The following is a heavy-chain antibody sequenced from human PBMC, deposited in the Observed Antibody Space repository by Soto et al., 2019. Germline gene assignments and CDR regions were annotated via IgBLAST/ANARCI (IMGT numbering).Heavy chain of an antibody. V-gene: IGHV1-18*01. CDR3: ARDHAAAGLDP. Sequence: QVQLVQSGPEVRNSGASVKVSCRTSGYTFVNYGISWVRQAPGQGLEWLGWISPYSGETNYAPKFHARVTATTDTSTNTAYMDMRSLTSDDTAVYYCARDHAAAGLDPWGQGTLVTVSS. D-gene: IGHD6-13*01. CDR2: ISPYSGET. CDR1: GYTFVNYG. J-gene: IGHJ5*02.